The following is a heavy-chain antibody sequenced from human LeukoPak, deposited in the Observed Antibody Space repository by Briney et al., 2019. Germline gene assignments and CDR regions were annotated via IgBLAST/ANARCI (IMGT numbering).Heavy chain of an antibody. CDR3: ATLADYYDSSGSHNWYFDY. CDR1: VYTLTELS. D-gene: IGHD3-22*01. V-gene: IGHV1-24*01. CDR2: FDPEDGET. J-gene: IGHJ4*02. Sequence: ASVKVSCKVSVYTLTELSMHWVRQAPGKGLEWMGGFDPEDGETIYAQKFQGRVTMTEDTSTDKAYMELSSLRSEDTAVYYCATLADYYDSSGSHNWYFDYWGQGTLVTVSS.